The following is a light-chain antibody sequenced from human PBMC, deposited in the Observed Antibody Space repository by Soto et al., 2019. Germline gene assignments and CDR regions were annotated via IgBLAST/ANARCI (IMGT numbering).Light chain of an antibody. Sequence: AILMTQSPASLSSSVGERVTITCRASQGISKDLGWYQVKPGKAPKLLIYDASTLPSGVPSRFSGSASGTDFTLTISSLQPEDFAIYYCLQANNYPLTFGQGTRLEI. CDR2: DAS. CDR1: QGISKD. J-gene: IGKJ1*01. V-gene: IGKV1-6*01. CDR3: LQANNYPLT.